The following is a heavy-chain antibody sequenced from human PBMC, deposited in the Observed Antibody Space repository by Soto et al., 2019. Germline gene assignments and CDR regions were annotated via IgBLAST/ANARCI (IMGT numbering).Heavy chain of an antibody. CDR1: GYSFTSYW. Sequence: PGESLKISCKGSGYSFTSYWIGWVRQMPGKGLEWMGIIYPGDSDTRYSPSFQGQVTISADKSISTAYLQWSSLKASDTAIYFWASSYCRGGSCYYNWFDPWGQGTLVTVS. J-gene: IGHJ5*02. V-gene: IGHV5-51*01. D-gene: IGHD2-15*01. CDR3: ASSYCRGGSCYYNWFDP. CDR2: IYPGDSDT.